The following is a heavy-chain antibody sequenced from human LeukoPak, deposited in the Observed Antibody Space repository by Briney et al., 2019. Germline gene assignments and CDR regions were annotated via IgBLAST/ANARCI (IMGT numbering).Heavy chain of an antibody. Sequence: PGGSLRLSCSASGFTFSSYAMHWVRQAPGKRLEYVSAISSNGGSTYYADSVKGRFTISRDNSKNTLYLQMSSLRAEDTAVYYCVKDGLMDFWSGHHGRVGMDVWGQGTTVTVSS. CDR1: GFTFSSYA. CDR3: VKDGLMDFWSGHHGRVGMDV. J-gene: IGHJ6*02. CDR2: ISSNGGST. V-gene: IGHV3-64D*09. D-gene: IGHD3-3*01.